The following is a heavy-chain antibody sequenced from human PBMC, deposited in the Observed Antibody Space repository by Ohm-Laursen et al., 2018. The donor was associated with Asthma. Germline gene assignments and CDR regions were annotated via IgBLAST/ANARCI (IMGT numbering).Heavy chain of an antibody. D-gene: IGHD3-3*01. CDR3: ARDVMEWYLPAFDF. J-gene: IGHJ4*02. CDR1: GYSFSLYS. Sequence: SLRLSCAAPGYSFSLYSIHWIRQAPGKGLQWVASISTASTFIYYADSVRGRFTTSRDNAKNLVYLQMNSLRPDDTAVYYCARDVMEWYLPAFDFWGQGTLVTVSS. CDR2: ISTASTFI. V-gene: IGHV3-21*01.